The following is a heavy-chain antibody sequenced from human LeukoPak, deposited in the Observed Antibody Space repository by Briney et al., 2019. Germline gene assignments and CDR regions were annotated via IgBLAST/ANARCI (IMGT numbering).Heavy chain of an antibody. J-gene: IGHJ4*02. Sequence: GGSLRLSCAASGFTFSSCAMSWVRQAPGKGLEWVSAISGSGGSTYYADSVKGRFTISRDNSKNTLYLQMNSLRAEDTAVYYCAKDQEGYYDFWSGYPLDYWGQGTLVTVSS. V-gene: IGHV3-23*01. CDR3: AKDQEGYYDFWSGYPLDY. CDR1: GFTFSSCA. CDR2: ISGSGGST. D-gene: IGHD3-3*01.